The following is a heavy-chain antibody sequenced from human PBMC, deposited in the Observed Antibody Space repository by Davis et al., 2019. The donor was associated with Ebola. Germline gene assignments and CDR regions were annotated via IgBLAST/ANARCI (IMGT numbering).Heavy chain of an antibody. CDR2: IIPIVGLT. Sequence: SVKVSCKASGYTFTSYGISWVRQAPGQGLEWMGRIIPIVGLTTYAQQFQGRVTITADTSTSTAYMELRSLRSDDTAVYYCARVIAAPNWFDPWGQGTLVTVSS. D-gene: IGHD6-6*01. CDR3: ARVIAAPNWFDP. V-gene: IGHV1-69*04. J-gene: IGHJ5*02. CDR1: GYTFTSYG.